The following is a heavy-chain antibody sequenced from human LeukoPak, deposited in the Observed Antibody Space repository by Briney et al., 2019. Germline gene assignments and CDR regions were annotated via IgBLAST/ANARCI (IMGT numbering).Heavy chain of an antibody. CDR3: ARSPPDILTGYYFDY. Sequence: GGSLRLSCAASGFTFSSYWMSWVRQAPGKGLEYVSAISSNGGSTYYANSVKGRFTISRDNSKNTLYLQMGSLRAEDMAVYYCARSPPDILTGYYFDYWGQGTLVTVSS. CDR1: GFTFSSYW. D-gene: IGHD3-9*01. V-gene: IGHV3-64*01. CDR2: ISSNGGST. J-gene: IGHJ4*02.